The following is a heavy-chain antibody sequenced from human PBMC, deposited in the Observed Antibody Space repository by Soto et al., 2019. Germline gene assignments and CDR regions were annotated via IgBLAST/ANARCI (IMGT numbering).Heavy chain of an antibody. CDR2: IYYSGST. CDR3: ARIGSDAYDFWSGYYIGY. V-gene: IGHV4-59*01. J-gene: IGHJ4*02. D-gene: IGHD3-3*01. CDR1: GGSISSYY. Sequence: PSETLSLTCTVSGGSISSYYWSWIRQPPGKGLEWIGYIYYSGSTNYNPSLKSRVTITIDTSKNHFSLKLSSVTAADTALYYCARIGSDAYDFWSGYYIGYWGQGTLVTVSS.